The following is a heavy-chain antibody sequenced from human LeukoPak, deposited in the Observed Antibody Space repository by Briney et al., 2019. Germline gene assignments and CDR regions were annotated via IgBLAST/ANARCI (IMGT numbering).Heavy chain of an antibody. CDR2: ISGSGGST. CDR3: AKGLMGELLSGFDY. Sequence: PGGSLRLSCAASGFTFSSFAMSWVRPAQGKGLEWVSAISGSGGSTYYADSVKGRFTISRDNSKNTLYLQMNSLRAEDTSVYYCAKGLMGELLSGFDYWGQGTLVTVSS. CDR1: GFTFSSFA. V-gene: IGHV3-23*01. J-gene: IGHJ4*02. D-gene: IGHD1-26*01.